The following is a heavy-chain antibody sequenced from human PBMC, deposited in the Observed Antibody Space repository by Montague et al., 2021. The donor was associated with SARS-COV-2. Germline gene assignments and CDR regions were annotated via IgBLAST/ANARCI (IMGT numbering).Heavy chain of an antibody. Sequence: SLRLSCAASGFTVSSKYMSWVRQAPGKGLEWVSVIYSCGSTYYADSVKGRFTISSHNSKNTLYLQMNSLRAEDTAVYYCATAVYPTVTTRGDVWGQGTTVTVSS. V-gene: IGHV3-53*04. J-gene: IGHJ6*02. D-gene: IGHD4-17*01. CDR3: ATAVYPTVTTRGDV. CDR2: IYSCGST. CDR1: GFTVSSKY.